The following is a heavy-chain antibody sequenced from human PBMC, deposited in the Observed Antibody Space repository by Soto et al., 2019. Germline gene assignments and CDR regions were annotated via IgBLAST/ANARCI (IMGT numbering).Heavy chain of an antibody. CDR2: ITPYNGNV. CDR1: GFAFSDFY. Sequence: QVQLVQSGPEVKQPGASVKVSCDASGFAFSDFYMHWVRQAPEQGLEWMGWITPYNGNVKYAQHFQDRISLTRDNSLTPLFLELRNLRSEDTGLYYCARSATSGDQHFIDSWGQGTLVTVSS. D-gene: IGHD7-27*01. J-gene: IGHJ4*02. V-gene: IGHV1-45*02. CDR3: ARSATSGDQHFIDS.